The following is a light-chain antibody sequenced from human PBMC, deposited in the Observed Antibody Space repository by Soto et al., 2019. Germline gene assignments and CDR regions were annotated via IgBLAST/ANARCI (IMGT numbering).Light chain of an antibody. CDR1: SSDVGGYNY. V-gene: IGLV2-11*01. Sequence: QSALTQPRSVSGSPGQSVTVSCTATSSDVGGYNYVSWYQHHPGKAPKLIIYDVTKRPSGVPDRFTGSKSGNTASLTISELQAEDEADYYCCSFAGSYTLGVFGGGTKLTVL. J-gene: IGLJ3*02. CDR2: DVT. CDR3: CSFAGSYTLGV.